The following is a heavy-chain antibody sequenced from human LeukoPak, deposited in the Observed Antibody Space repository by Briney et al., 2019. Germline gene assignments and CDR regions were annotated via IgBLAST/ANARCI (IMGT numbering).Heavy chain of an antibody. V-gene: IGHV3-11*04. CDR2: ISSSGSTI. D-gene: IGHD2-8*01. J-gene: IGHJ6*04. Sequence: GGSLRLSCAASGFTFRDYYMSWIRQAPGKGLEWVSYISSSGSTIYYADSVKGRFTISRDNAKNSLYLQMNSLRAEDTAVYYCASRNQDCTNGVCYPSTWGKGTTVTVSS. CDR1: GFTFRDYY. CDR3: ASRNQDCTNGVCYPST.